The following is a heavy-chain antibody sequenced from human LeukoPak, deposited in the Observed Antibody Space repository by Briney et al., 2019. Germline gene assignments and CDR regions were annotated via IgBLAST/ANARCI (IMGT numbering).Heavy chain of an antibody. V-gene: IGHV4-38-2*02. J-gene: IGHJ4*02. Sequence: SETLSLTCTVSGYSISSGYYWGWIRQPPGKGLEWIGSIYHSGRTFYNPSLKSRVTISVDTSKNQFSLKLTSVTAADTAVYYCARARAVVNFDYWGQGTLVTVSS. D-gene: IGHD6-19*01. CDR2: IYHSGRT. CDR1: GYSISSGYY. CDR3: ARARAVVNFDY.